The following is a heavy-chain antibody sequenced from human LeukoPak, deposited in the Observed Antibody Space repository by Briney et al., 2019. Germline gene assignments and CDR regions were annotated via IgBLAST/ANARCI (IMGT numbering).Heavy chain of an antibody. CDR3: AYSSAYQQQ. Sequence: SETLSLTCAVYGGSFSDYYCSWFRQPPGKRLEWTGEINHSGSTNYNPSLKSRVTISVDTSKNQFSLRLKSVAAADAAVYYCAYSSAYQQQWGQGTLVTVSS. J-gene: IGHJ1*01. CDR1: GGSFSDYY. D-gene: IGHD3-22*01. CDR2: INHSGST. V-gene: IGHV4-34*01.